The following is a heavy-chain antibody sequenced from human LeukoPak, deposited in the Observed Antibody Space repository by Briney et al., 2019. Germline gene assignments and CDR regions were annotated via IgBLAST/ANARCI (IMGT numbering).Heavy chain of an antibody. CDR3: ARDADFFYGDPFDY. CDR2: INPNSGGT. Sequence: ASVKGSCKASGYTFTGYYMHWVRQAPGQGLEWMGWINPNSGGTNYAQKFQGRVTITADKSTSTACMELSSLRSEDTAVYYCARDADFFYGDPFDYWGQGTLVTVSS. D-gene: IGHD4-17*01. V-gene: IGHV1-2*02. J-gene: IGHJ4*02. CDR1: GYTFTGYY.